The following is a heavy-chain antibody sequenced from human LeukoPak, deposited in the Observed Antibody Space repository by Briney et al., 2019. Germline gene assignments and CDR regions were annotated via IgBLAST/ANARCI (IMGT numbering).Heavy chain of an antibody. CDR1: GYSISSGYY. Sequence: SETLSLTCAVSGYSISSGYYWGWIRQPPGKGLEWIGSIYHSGSTYYNPSLKSRVTISVDTSKNQFSLKLSSVTAADTAVYYCARANQYVLRFLELLSAFDIWGQGTMVTVSS. CDR3: ARANQYVLRFLELLSAFDI. CDR2: IYHSGST. J-gene: IGHJ3*02. V-gene: IGHV4-38-2*01. D-gene: IGHD3-3*01.